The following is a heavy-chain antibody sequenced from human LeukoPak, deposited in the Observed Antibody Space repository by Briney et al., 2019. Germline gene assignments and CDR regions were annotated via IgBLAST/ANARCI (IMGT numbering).Heavy chain of an antibody. Sequence: SETLSLTCTVSGGSISSHYWSWIRQPAGKGPEWIGRINNSGTTIYNPSLKSRVTISVDTSKNQFSLKLSSVTAADTAVYYCARETSQKGAHYMDVWGKGTTVTISS. CDR2: INNSGTT. D-gene: IGHD3-16*01. CDR3: ARETSQKGAHYMDV. V-gene: IGHV4-4*07. J-gene: IGHJ6*03. CDR1: GGSISSHY.